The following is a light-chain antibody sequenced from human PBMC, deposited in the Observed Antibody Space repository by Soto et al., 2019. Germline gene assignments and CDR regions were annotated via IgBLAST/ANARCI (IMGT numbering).Light chain of an antibody. V-gene: IGKV1-27*01. CDR1: QGISNF. Sequence: DIPMTQSPSSLSASVGDRVTITCRASQGISNFLPWYQQRPGKVPKLLIYAASTLQSEVPSRFSGSGSGTDFTLTISSLQTEDVATYYCQKYNSAPLTFGGGTKVEIK. CDR2: AAS. CDR3: QKYNSAPLT. J-gene: IGKJ4*01.